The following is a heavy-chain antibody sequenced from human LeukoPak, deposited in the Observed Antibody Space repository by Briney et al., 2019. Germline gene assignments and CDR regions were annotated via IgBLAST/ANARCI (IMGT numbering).Heavy chain of an antibody. CDR3: ARGVTGIGYYYYMDV. J-gene: IGHJ6*03. Sequence: SVKVSCKASGGTFSSYAISWVRQAPGQGLEWMGGIIPILGKANYAQKFQGRVTITTDESTSTAYMELSSLRSEDTAVYYCARGVTGIGYYYYMDVWAKGPRSPSP. D-gene: IGHD2-21*02. CDR1: GGTFSSYA. CDR2: IIPILGKA. V-gene: IGHV1-69*05.